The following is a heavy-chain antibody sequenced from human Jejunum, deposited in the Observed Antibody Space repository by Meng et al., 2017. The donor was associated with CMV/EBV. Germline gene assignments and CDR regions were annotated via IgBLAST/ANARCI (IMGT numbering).Heavy chain of an antibody. D-gene: IGHD2-15*01. V-gene: IGHV3-7*01. CDR3: ARDKLVPGTFGGSDY. Sequence: FTFSNYWMNWVRQGPGNGLEWVAKIKNDGSEKYYVNSVEGRFTISRDNAKNSLYLQMNSLRAEDTATYFCARDKLVPGTFGGSDYWGQGALVTVSS. J-gene: IGHJ4*02. CDR2: IKNDGSEK. CDR1: FTFSNYW.